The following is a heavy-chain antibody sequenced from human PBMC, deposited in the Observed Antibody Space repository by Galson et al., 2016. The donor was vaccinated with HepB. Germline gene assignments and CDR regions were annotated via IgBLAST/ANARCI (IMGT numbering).Heavy chain of an antibody. D-gene: IGHD2-2*01. V-gene: IGHV4-34*12. CDR2: IIHSGTT. CDR1: GGTFSGYF. J-gene: IGHJ6*02. CDR3: ARARYQLLDDRQSNYYYGMDV. Sequence: SETLSLTCAVYGGTFSGYFWSWVRRPPGKGLEWIGEIIHSGTTNYNPSLKSRVTISVDTSKNQFSLRLSSVTAADTAVYYCARARYQLLDDRQSNYYYGMDVCGQGTRVTVPS.